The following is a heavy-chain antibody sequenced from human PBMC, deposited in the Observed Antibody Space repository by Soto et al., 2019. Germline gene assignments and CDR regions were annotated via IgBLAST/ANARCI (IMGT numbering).Heavy chain of an antibody. J-gene: IGHJ5*02. Sequence: EVQLLESGGGLVQPGGSLRLSCAASGLTFSNYAMRWFRQAPGTGLEWVSSIHGSGAGTYYADSVKGRFTVSRDNSKETLYLQMSCLRVGDTAVYYCAKDAVARNVEWEWLDPWGQGTLVTVSS. V-gene: IGHV3-23*01. CDR3: AKDAVARNVEWEWLDP. CDR1: GLTFSNYA. D-gene: IGHD1-26*01. CDR2: IHGSGAGT.